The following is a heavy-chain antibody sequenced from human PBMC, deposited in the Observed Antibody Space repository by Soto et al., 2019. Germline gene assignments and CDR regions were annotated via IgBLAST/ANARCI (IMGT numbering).Heavy chain of an antibody. D-gene: IGHD3-16*01. V-gene: IGHV3-30*04. Sequence: QVQLVESGGGVVQPGRSLRLSCGASGLTFSSYTMHWVRQAPGKGLEWVAVIANDGSYKYYADSVKGRFTVSRDNSKNTLFLQMNNLRTEDTALYYCARDRSVNTYYFAFWGQGTLVTVSS. CDR1: GLTFSSYT. CDR2: IANDGSYK. J-gene: IGHJ4*02. CDR3: ARDRSVNTYYFAF.